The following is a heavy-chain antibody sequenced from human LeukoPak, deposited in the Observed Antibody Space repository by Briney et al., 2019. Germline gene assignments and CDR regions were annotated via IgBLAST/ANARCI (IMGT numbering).Heavy chain of an antibody. Sequence: GGSLRLSCAASGFTFSNYAMNWVRQAPGKGLEWVAVLIGSSGATDYADSVKGRFTISRDNSKNTLFLQMNSLRAEDTALYYCARAPGAAAHNWFDPWGQGTLVTVSS. D-gene: IGHD2-2*01. J-gene: IGHJ5*02. CDR1: GFTFSNYA. CDR2: LIGSSGAT. V-gene: IGHV3-23*01. CDR3: ARAPGAAAHNWFDP.